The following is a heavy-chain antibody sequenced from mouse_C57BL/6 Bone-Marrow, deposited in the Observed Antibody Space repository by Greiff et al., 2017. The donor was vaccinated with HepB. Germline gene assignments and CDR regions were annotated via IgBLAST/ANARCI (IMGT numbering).Heavy chain of an antibody. Sequence: VQLQQSGAELARPGASVKMSCKASGYTFTSYTMHWVKQRPGQGLEWIGYINPSSGYTKYNQKFKDKATLTADKSSSTAYMQLSSLTSEDSAVYYCARWGDYDSAWFAYWGQGTLVTVSA. V-gene: IGHV1-4*01. CDR1: GYTFTSYT. J-gene: IGHJ3*01. CDR3: ARWGDYDSAWFAY. D-gene: IGHD2-4*01. CDR2: INPSSGYT.